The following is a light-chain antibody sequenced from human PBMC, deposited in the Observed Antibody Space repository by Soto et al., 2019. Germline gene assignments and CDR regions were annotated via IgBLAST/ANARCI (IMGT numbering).Light chain of an antibody. Sequence: DIPMSQSPASLSASVGDRVSIHCRASQSISSWLAWYQQKPGKAPKLLMFDTFSLESGVPSRFSGSRSGTEFTLTISSLQPDDYATYYCQQYNSYSPLTSGGGTKADIK. CDR2: DTF. V-gene: IGKV1-5*01. CDR1: QSISSW. CDR3: QQYNSYSPLT. J-gene: IGKJ4*01.